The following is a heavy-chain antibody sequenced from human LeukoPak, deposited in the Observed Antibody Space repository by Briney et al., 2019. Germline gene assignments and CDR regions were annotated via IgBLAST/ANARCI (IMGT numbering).Heavy chain of an antibody. CDR1: GFTFSHYG. CDR2: IWSDGSDK. D-gene: IGHD4-11*01. J-gene: IGHJ1*01. Sequence: GGSLRLSCAASGFTFSHYGMHWVRQTPGAGLEWVAVIWSDGSDKYYAKSVKGRFTTSRDNSKNSLFLQMNSLRAEDTAVYYCAKDAQRGFDYSNSLQNWGQGILVTVSS. CDR3: AKDAQRGFDYSNSLQN. V-gene: IGHV3-33*06.